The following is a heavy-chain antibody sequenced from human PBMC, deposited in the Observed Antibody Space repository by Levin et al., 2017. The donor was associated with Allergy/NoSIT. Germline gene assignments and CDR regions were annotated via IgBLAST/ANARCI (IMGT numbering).Heavy chain of an antibody. V-gene: IGHV1-18*01. CDR3: ARRMATLTTGINSEDY. J-gene: IGHJ4*02. D-gene: IGHD5-24*01. CDR2: ISVYSGST. Sequence: ASVKVSCKASGYTFNSYGISWVRQAPGQGLEWMGWISVYSGSTKYAQKLQGRVTMTTDTSTRKAYMELRSLSSDDTPVYYCARRMATLTTGINSEDYWGQGSLVTVSS. CDR1: GYTFNSYG.